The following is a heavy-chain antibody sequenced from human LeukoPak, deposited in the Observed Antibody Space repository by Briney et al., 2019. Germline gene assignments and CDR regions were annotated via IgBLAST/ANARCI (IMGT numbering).Heavy chain of an antibody. V-gene: IGHV3-9*01. CDR1: GYTFDEYA. D-gene: IGHD6-13*01. Sequence: SESLLCAASGYTFDEYALHWVREAPGGGLVWVSGISWNSGSIGYADSVKGRFTISRDNAKNTLYLQMNSLRAEDTALYYCAKGPYSLSLVHFDYWGQGTLVTVSS. J-gene: IGHJ4*02. CDR3: AKGPYSLSLVHFDY. CDR2: ISWNSGSI.